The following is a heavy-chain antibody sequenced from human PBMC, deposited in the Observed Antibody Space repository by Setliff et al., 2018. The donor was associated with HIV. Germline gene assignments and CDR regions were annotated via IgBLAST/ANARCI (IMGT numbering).Heavy chain of an antibody. CDR1: GGTFSSYG. J-gene: IGHJ6*03. Sequence: ASVKVSCKASGGTFSSYGISWVRQAPGQGLEWMGGITPISGTANSAQKFQGRVTIAADEFTSTAYMELSSLRSEDTAVYYCVRGGQYYRSTYYYYYMDVWGKGTTVTVSS. CDR3: VRGGQYYRSTYYYYYMDV. V-gene: IGHV1-69*13. CDR2: ITPISGTA. D-gene: IGHD3-16*02.